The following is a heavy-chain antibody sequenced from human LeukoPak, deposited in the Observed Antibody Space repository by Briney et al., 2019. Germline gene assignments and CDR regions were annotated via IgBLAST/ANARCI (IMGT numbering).Heavy chain of an antibody. J-gene: IGHJ6*02. CDR1: GYTFTSYG. Sequence: ASVKVSCKASGYTFTSYGISWVRQAPGQGLEWMGWISAYNGNTNYAQKLQGRVTMTTDTSTSTAYMELRSLRSDDTAVYYCAREGYCSSTSFPGYYYGMDVWGQGTTVTVSS. D-gene: IGHD2-2*01. CDR3: AREGYCSSTSFPGYYYGMDV. CDR2: ISAYNGNT. V-gene: IGHV1-18*01.